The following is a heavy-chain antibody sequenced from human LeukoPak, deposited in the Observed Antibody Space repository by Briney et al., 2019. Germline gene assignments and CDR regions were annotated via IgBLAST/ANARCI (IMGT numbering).Heavy chain of an antibody. J-gene: IGHJ3*02. CDR2: IIPILGIA. CDR1: GGTFSSYT. CDR3: AVLDIVVVPAARDAFDI. V-gene: IGHV1-69*02. D-gene: IGHD2-2*03. Sequence: SVEVSCKASGGTFSSYTISWVRQAPGQGLEWMGRIIPILGIANYAQKFQGRVTITADKSTSTAYMELSSLRSEDTAVYYCAVLDIVVVPAARDAFDIWGQGTMVTVSS.